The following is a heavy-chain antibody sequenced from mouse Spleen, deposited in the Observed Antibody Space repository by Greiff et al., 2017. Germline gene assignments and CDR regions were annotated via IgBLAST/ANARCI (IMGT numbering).Heavy chain of an antibody. J-gene: IGHJ4*01. CDR1: GYSITSGYY. D-gene: IGHD1-1*01. CDR3: ARDYGSRRDYAMDY. CDR2: ISYDGSN. Sequence: ESGPGLVKPSQSLSLTCSVTGYSITSGYYWNWIRQFPGNKLEWMGYISYDGSNNYNPSLKNRISITRDTSKNQFFLKLNSVTTEDTATYYCARDYGSRRDYAMDYWGQGTSVTVSS. V-gene: IGHV3-6*01.